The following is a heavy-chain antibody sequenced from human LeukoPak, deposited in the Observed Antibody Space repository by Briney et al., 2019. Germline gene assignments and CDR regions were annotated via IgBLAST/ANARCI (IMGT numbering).Heavy chain of an antibody. CDR3: ARNPRGITIFGVVTEDYYYGMDV. CDR2: IIPIFGTA. V-gene: IGHV1-69*13. D-gene: IGHD3-3*01. Sequence: SVKVSCKASGHTFTGYYMHWVRQAPGQGLEWMGGIIPIFGTANYAQKFQGRVTITADESTSTAYMELSSLRSEDTAVYYCARNPRGITIFGVVTEDYYYGMDVWGQGTTVTVSS. CDR1: GHTFTGYY. J-gene: IGHJ6*02.